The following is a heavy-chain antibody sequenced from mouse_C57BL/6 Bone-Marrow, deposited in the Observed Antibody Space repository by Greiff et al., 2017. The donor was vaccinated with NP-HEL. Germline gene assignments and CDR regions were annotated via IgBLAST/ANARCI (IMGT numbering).Heavy chain of an antibody. D-gene: IGHD2-4*01. CDR2: IYPGDGDT. CDR3: ARRDYGRYFDV. J-gene: IGHJ1*03. CDR1: GYAFSSSW. Sequence: SGPELVKPGASVKISCKASGYAFSSSWMNWVKQRPGKGLEWIGRIYPGDGDTNYNGKFKGKATLTADKSSSTAYMQLSSLTSEDSAVYFCARRDYGRYFDVWGTGTTVTVSS. V-gene: IGHV1-82*01.